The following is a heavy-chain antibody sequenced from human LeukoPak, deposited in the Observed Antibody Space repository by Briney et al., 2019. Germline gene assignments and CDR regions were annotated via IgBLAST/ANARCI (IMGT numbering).Heavy chain of an antibody. CDR3: ARSKPGYCSSTSCYMDSWYFDL. CDR2: ISSSSSYI. D-gene: IGHD2-2*02. CDR1: GFTFSSYS. J-gene: IGHJ2*01. Sequence: GGSLRLSCAASGFTFSSYSMNWVRQAPGTGLEWVSSISSSSSYIYYADSVKGRFTISRDNAKNSLYLQMNSLRAEDTAVYYCARSKPGYCSSTSCYMDSWYFDLWGRGTLVTVSS. V-gene: IGHV3-21*01.